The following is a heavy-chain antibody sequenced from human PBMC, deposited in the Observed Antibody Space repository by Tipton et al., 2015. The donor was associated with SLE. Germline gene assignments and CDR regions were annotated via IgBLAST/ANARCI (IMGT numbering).Heavy chain of an antibody. CDR3: AREGPYVTDLSLFHF. CDR1: GGSISSGSYY. Sequence: LRLSCTVSGGSISSGSYYWSWIRQPAGKGLEWIGHMFTSGSTNYNPSLKSRVTISVDTSKNQFSLKLSSVTAADTAVYYCAREGPYVTDLSLFHFWGQGSLVTVSS. V-gene: IGHV4-61*09. D-gene: IGHD2-21*02. CDR2: MFTSGST. J-gene: IGHJ4*02.